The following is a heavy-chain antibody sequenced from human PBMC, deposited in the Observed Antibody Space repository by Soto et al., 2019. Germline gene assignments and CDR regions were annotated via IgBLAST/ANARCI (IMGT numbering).Heavy chain of an antibody. D-gene: IGHD3-9*01. V-gene: IGHV3-66*01. Sequence: GGSLRLSCAASGFTVSSNYMSWVRQAPGKGLEWVSVIYSGGSTYYADSVKGRFTISRDNSKNTLYLQMNSLRAEDTAVYYCASRPYYDILTDYWGQGTLVTVS. J-gene: IGHJ4*02. CDR1: GFTVSSNY. CDR3: ASRPYYDILTDY. CDR2: IYSGGST.